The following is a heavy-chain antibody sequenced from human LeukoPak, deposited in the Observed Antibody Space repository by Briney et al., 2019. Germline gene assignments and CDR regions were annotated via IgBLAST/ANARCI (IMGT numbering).Heavy chain of an antibody. V-gene: IGHV4-39*01. D-gene: IGHD6-13*01. J-gene: IGHJ4*02. CDR2: IYYSGTT. CDR3: ARHGGAAAAIDY. Sequence: SETLSLTCTVSGVFVSSSSYFWGWLRQPPGKGLEWIGSIYYSGTTYYNPSLKSRITISVDTSKNQFSLKLNSVTAADTAVYYCARHGGAAAAIDYWGQGTLVTVSS. CDR1: GVFVSSSSYF.